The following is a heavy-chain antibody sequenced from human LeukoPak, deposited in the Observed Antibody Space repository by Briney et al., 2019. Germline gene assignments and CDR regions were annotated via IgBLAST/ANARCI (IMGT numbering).Heavy chain of an antibody. D-gene: IGHD4-17*01. J-gene: IGHJ4*02. CDR1: GGSFSGYY. CDR2: INHSGST. CDR3: ARGPTTVTTEVIREFDY. Sequence: SETLSLTCAVYGGSFSGYYWSWIRQPPGKGLEWIGEINHSGSTNYNPSLKSRVTISVDTSKNQFSLKLSSVTAADTAVYYCARGPTTVTTEVIREFDYWGQGTLVTVSS. V-gene: IGHV4-34*01.